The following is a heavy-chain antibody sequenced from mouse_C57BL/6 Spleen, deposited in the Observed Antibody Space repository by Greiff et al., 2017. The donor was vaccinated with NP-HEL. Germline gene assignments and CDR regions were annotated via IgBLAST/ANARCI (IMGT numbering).Heavy chain of an antibody. D-gene: IGHD1-1*01. CDR2: IYPGDGDT. Sequence: LVESGPELVKPGASVKISCKASGYAFSSSWMNWVKQRPGKGLEWIGRIYPGDGDTNYNGKFKGKATLTADKSSSTTYMQLSSLTSEYSAVYFCARSGSSSFSLYWYFDVWGTGTTVTVSS. V-gene: IGHV1-82*01. CDR3: ARSGSSSFSLYWYFDV. CDR1: GYAFSSSW. J-gene: IGHJ1*03.